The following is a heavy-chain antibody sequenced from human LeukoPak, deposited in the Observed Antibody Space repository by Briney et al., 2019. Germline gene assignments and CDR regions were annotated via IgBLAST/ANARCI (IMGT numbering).Heavy chain of an antibody. V-gene: IGHV3-23*01. J-gene: IGHJ4*02. Sequence: PGGSLRLSCTASGLIFRNYAMTWVRQAPRKGLEWVSIISGDGTETFYADSVKGRFTISRDNSKNTHYLQMGSLRAEDTGIYYCAKGGHYSFFDYWGQGTLVTVSS. D-gene: IGHD4-11*01. CDR2: ISGDGTET. CDR3: AKGGHYSFFDY. CDR1: GLIFRNYA.